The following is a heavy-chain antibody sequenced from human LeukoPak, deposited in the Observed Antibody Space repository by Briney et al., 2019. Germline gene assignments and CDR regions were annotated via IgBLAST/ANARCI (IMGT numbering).Heavy chain of an antibody. J-gene: IGHJ4*02. CDR3: AKDFRIGYSAHFDY. Sequence: GGSLRLSCVGSGFTFRSHAMSWVSQAPEKGLEFVSGIYENGGTTYYADSVKGRFSISRDNSKNTLYLQMDSLRGEDTAVYYCAKDFRIGYSAHFDYWGQGALVTVSS. CDR1: GFTFRSHA. CDR2: IYENGGTT. V-gene: IGHV3-23*01. D-gene: IGHD2-21*01.